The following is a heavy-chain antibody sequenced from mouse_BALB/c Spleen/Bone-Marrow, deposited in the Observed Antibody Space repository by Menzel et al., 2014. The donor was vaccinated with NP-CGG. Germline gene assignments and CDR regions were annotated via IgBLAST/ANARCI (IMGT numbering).Heavy chain of an antibody. Sequence: QVQLQQSGAELVRPGASVKLSCKASGYTFTSYWMNWVKQRPEQGLEWIGKIDPXDSETHYKQKFKDKAILTVDKSSSTAYMQLSSLTSEDSAVYYCARGSMVLNYFDYWGQGTTLTVSS. CDR2: IDPXDSET. CDR1: GYTFTSYW. J-gene: IGHJ2*01. D-gene: IGHD1-1*02. V-gene: IGHV1-52*01. CDR3: ARGSMVLNYFDY.